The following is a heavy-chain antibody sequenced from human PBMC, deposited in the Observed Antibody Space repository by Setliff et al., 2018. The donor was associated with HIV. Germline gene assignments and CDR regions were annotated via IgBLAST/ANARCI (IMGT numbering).Heavy chain of an antibody. CDR3: ARDYYDSSGYIFFPGLPDY. CDR2: INPNNGGT. J-gene: IGHJ4*02. Sequence: GASVKVSCKASGYTFTGYYIHWVRQAPGQGLEWMGWINPNNGGTNYAQKLQGRVTMTRDTSISTAYMELSRLRSDDTAVYYCARDYYDSSGYIFFPGLPDYWGQGTLVTVSS. D-gene: IGHD3-22*01. CDR1: GYTFTGYY. V-gene: IGHV1-2*02.